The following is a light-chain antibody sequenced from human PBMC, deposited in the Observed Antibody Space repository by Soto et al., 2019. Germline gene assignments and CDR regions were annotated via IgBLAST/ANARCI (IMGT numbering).Light chain of an antibody. CDR3: SSYAGSNNLV. CDR2: EVT. CDR1: SSDVGGYKY. V-gene: IGLV2-8*01. J-gene: IGLJ1*01. Sequence: QSALTQPPSASGSPGQSVTISCTGTSSDVGGYKYVSWYQQHPGKAPKLMIYEVTKRPSGVPDRFSGSKSGNTASLTVSGLQAEYEADYYCSSYAGSNNLVFGTGTKVTVL.